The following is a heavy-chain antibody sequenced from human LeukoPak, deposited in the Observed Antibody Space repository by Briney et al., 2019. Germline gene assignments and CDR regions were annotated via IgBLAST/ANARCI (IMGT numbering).Heavy chain of an antibody. CDR1: GGSLSSYY. J-gene: IGHJ5*02. Sequence: PSETLSLTCTVSGGSLSSYYWSWIRQPAGKGREWIGRIYTSGSTNYNPSLKSRVTISVDTSKNQFSLKLSSVTAADTAVYYCARVGYGSGSYHTWFDPWGQGTLVTVSS. V-gene: IGHV4-4*07. CDR3: ARVGYGSGSYHTWFDP. CDR2: IYTSGST. D-gene: IGHD3-10*01.